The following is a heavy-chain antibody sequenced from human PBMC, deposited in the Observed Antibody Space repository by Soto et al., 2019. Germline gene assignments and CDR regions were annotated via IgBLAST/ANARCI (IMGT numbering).Heavy chain of an antibody. J-gene: IGHJ4*01. CDR2: ISYDGTEE. D-gene: IGHD3-3*02. V-gene: IGHV3-30*18. CDR3: AKGRFDVVTISPFDH. Sequence: GALRVACAASGFTFISFGMHWVRQAPGKGLEWVAVISYDGTEEKYADSVKGRATVSRDNSKNTVYLQMNRLRGDDSAIYYCAKGRFDVVTISPFDHWGQGTLVTVSS. CDR1: GFTFISFG.